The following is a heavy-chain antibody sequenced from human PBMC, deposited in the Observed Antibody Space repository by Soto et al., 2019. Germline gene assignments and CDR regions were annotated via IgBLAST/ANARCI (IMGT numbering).Heavy chain of an antibody. D-gene: IGHD3-10*01. CDR3: VKNSGSFDS. V-gene: IGHV3-23*01. J-gene: IGHJ5*01. Sequence: GSLRVACAASGFTPISSDICWVRNVKGTGLEWVSTIDGAGIITYYANSVKGRFTISRDNSKSTLFLQMESLGADDTAIYSCVKNSGSFDSWGQGALVTVSS. CDR1: GFTPISSD. CDR2: IDGAGIIT.